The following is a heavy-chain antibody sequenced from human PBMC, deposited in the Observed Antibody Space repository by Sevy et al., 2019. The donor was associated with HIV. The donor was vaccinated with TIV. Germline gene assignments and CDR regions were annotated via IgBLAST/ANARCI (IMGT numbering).Heavy chain of an antibody. CDR2: IDTNNGNT. V-gene: IGHV1-18*04. D-gene: IGHD1-1*01. CDR3: ASGQLAKDYNWFDP. Sequence: ASVKVSCKGSGYTFTFYGMSWVRQAPGQGLEWIGWIDTNNGNTKYGLKFQDRVTMTTDTSTTTAYLEVRSLRPDDTAFYYCASGQLAKDYNWFDPWGQGTQVTVSS. J-gene: IGHJ5*02. CDR1: GYTFTFYG.